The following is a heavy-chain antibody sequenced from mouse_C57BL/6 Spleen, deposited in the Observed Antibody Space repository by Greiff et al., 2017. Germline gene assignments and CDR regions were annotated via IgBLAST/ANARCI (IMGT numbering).Heavy chain of an antibody. CDR3: NGNYVGYAMDY. CDR2: IDPETGGT. V-gene: IGHV1-15*01. CDR1: GYTFTDYE. Sequence: VQRVESGAELVRPGASVTLSCKASGYTFTDYEMHWVKQTPVHGLEWIGAIDPETGGTAYNQKFKGKAILTADKSSSTAYMELRSLTSEDSAVYYCNGNYVGYAMDYWGQGTSVTVSS. D-gene: IGHD2-1*01. J-gene: IGHJ4*01.